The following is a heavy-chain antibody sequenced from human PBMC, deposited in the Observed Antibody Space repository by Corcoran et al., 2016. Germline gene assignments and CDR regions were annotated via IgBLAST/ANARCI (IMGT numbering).Heavy chain of an antibody. CDR2: IWYDGSNK. Sequence: QVQLVESGGGVVQPGRSLRLSCAASGFTFSSYGMHWVRQAPGKGLEWVAVIWYDGSNKYYADSVKGRFTISRDNSKNTLYLQMNSLRAEDAGVYYCARDPDCVGECPYYGMDVWGQGTTVTVSS. CDR3: ARDPDCVGECPYYGMDV. V-gene: IGHV3-33*01. J-gene: IGHJ6*02. CDR1: GFTFSSYG. D-gene: IGHD2-21*01.